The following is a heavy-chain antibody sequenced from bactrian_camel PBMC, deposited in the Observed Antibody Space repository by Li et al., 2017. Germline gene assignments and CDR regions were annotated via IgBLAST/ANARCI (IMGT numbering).Heavy chain of an antibody. Sequence: VQLVESGGGSVQPGGSLRLSCAASGFTFSSYAMTWVRQAPGKGLEWVSHIGSDGGPIYYADSVKGRFTISRGNGENRKTVYLQMNSLKPEDTAMYFCAASLRYGGSWNKSADFGVWGQGTQVTVS. J-gene: IGHJ6*01. CDR3: AASLRYGGSWNKSADFGV. CDR1: GFTFSSYA. V-gene: IGHV3S35*01. D-gene: IGHD6*01. CDR2: IGSDGGPI.